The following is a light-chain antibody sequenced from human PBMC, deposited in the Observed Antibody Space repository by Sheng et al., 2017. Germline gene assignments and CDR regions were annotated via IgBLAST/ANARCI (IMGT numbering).Light chain of an antibody. CDR1: QSVTSN. CDR3: HQYNKWPS. CDR2: DAS. Sequence: IIMTQSPATLSVSPGERATLSCRASQSVTSNLAWYQQEPGQAPRLLIYDASTRATGVPARFSGSGSGTDFTLTISGLQSEDFAVYYCHQYNKWPSFGQGTKVEFK. J-gene: IGKJ1*01. V-gene: IGKV3-15*01.